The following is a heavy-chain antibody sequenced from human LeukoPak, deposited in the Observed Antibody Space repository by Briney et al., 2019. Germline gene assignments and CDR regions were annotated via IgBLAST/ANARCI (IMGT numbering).Heavy chain of an antibody. D-gene: IGHD1-26*01. CDR1: GGTFSSYA. V-gene: IGHV1-8*02. Sequence: ASVKVSCKASGGTFSSYAINWVRQATGQGLEWMGWMNPNSGNTGYAQKFQGRVTMTRNTSISTAYMELSSLRSEDTAVYYCARGGMGGSYYYYYYYGMDVWGQGTTVTVSS. CDR3: ARGGMGGSYYYYYYYGMDV. CDR2: MNPNSGNT. J-gene: IGHJ6*02.